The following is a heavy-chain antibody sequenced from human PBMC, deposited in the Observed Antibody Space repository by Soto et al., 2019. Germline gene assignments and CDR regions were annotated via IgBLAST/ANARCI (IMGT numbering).Heavy chain of an antibody. CDR3: AGGRDQPPVGLYFES. Sequence: SVKVSCKASGGAFTDYIFDWVRQAPGQGLEWMGGIIPMFGTPKYAQKFQHRVTISADVSTGTAYMELTRLRFDDTAVYYCAGGRDQPPVGLYFESWGEGTRVTVSS. CDR1: GGAFTDYI. V-gene: IGHV1-69*13. CDR2: IIPMFGTP. J-gene: IGHJ4*02. D-gene: IGHD1-26*01.